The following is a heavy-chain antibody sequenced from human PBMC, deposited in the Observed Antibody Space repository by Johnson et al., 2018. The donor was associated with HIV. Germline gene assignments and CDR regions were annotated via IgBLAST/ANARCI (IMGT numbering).Heavy chain of an antibody. J-gene: IGHJ3*02. Sequence: VQLVESGGGLVQPGRSLRLSCAASGFTFDDYAMHWVRQAPGKGLEWVSGISWNSGSIGYADSVKGRFTISRDNAKNTLYLQMNSLRAEDTAVYYCTTDLVPAAKEPVVVGGAFDIWGQGTMVTVSS. D-gene: IGHD2-2*01. CDR2: ISWNSGSI. CDR3: TTDLVPAAKEPVVVGGAFDI. CDR1: GFTFDDYA. V-gene: IGHV3-9*01.